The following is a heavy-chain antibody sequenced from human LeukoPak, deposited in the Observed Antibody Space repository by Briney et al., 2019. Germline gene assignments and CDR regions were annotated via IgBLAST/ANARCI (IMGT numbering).Heavy chain of an antibody. D-gene: IGHD2-2*01. Sequence: PGGSLRLSCAASGFTFSSYGMHWVRQAPGKGLEWVAFIRYDESTKFYADSVKGRFTISRDNSKTTLYLQMNSLRAEDTAVYYCAKDLPAAYFDYWGQGTLVTVSS. J-gene: IGHJ4*02. CDR2: IRYDESTK. V-gene: IGHV3-30*02. CDR3: AKDLPAAYFDY. CDR1: GFTFSSYG.